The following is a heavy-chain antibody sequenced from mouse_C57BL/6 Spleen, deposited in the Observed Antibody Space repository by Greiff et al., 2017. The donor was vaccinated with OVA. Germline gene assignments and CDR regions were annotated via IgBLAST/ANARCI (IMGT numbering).Heavy chain of an antibody. Sequence: QVQLQQPGAELVKPGASVKLSCKASGYTFTSYWMQWVKQRPGQGLEWIGEIDPSDSYTNYNQKFKGKATLTVDTSSSTAYMQLSSLTSEDSAVYYCARRGVYYDYDEAWVAYWGQGTLVTVSA. D-gene: IGHD2-4*01. CDR2: IDPSDSYT. V-gene: IGHV1-50*01. J-gene: IGHJ3*01. CDR3: ARRGVYYDYDEAWVAY. CDR1: GYTFTSYW.